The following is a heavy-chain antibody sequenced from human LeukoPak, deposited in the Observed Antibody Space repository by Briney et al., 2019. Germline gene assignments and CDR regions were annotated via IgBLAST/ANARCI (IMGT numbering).Heavy chain of an antibody. CDR1: GYTFIGYY. J-gene: IGHJ4*02. Sequence: ASVKVSCKASGYTFIGYYMHWVRQAPGQGLEWMGWINPNSGGTNYAQKFQGRVTMTRDTSISTAYMELSRLRSDDTAVYYCARDRITMVRGVTSTSDYWGQGTLVTVSS. D-gene: IGHD3-10*01. V-gene: IGHV1-2*02. CDR2: INPNSGGT. CDR3: ARDRITMVRGVTSTSDY.